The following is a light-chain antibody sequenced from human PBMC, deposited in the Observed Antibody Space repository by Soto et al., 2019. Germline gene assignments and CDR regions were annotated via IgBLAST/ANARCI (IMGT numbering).Light chain of an antibody. V-gene: IGKV3-11*01. Sequence: EIVMTQSPATLSVAPGERATLCCRASQSFSSLLAWYQQKPGQAPRLLIYDAYNRATGIPPRFSGSGSGTDFTLTISSLEPEDSAVYYCQQRHMWPITFGQGTRLEI. J-gene: IGKJ5*01. CDR3: QQRHMWPIT. CDR2: DAY. CDR1: QSFSSL.